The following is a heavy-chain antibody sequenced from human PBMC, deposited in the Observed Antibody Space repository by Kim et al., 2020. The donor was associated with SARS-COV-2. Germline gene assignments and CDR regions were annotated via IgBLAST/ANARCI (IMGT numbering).Heavy chain of an antibody. V-gene: IGHV3-33*01. CDR1: GFTFSSYG. D-gene: IGHD3-9*01. Sequence: GGSLRLSCAASGFTFSSYGMHWVRQAPGKGLEWVAVIWYDGSNKYYADSVKGRFTISRDNSKNTLYLQMNSLRAEDTAVYYCARSLTYYDILTGEHTYYYYGMDVWGQGTTVTVSS. CDR3: ARSLTYYDILTGEHTYYYYGMDV. CDR2: IWYDGSNK. J-gene: IGHJ6*02.